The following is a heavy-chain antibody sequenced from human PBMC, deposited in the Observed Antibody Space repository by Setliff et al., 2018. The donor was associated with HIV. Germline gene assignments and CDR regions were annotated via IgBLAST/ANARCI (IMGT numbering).Heavy chain of an antibody. J-gene: IGHJ6*02. CDR2: INVGNGNT. CDR3: ATVNTVGYNYYGMDV. D-gene: IGHD5-18*01. V-gene: IGHV1-3*01. CDR1: GYPFISYA. Sequence: ASVKVSCKASGYPFISYAIHWVRQAPGQRLEWMGWINVGNGNTNYAQKLQGRVTMTTDTSTSTAYMELRSLRSDDTAVYFCATVNTVGYNYYGMDVWGQGTTVT.